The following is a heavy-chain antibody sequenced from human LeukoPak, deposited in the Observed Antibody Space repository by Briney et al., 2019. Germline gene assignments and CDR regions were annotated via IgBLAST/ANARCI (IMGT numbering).Heavy chain of an antibody. D-gene: IGHD2-15*01. V-gene: IGHV3-30*02. CDR3: ASTLCSGDNCYFDYYYYMDV. CDR1: GFTFSSYG. Sequence: GGSLRLSCAASGFTFSSYGMHWVRQAPGKGLEWVAFIRYDGSNKYYANSVKGRFTISRDNAKKSLYLQMNSLRVEDTAVYYCASTLCSGDNCYFDYYYYMDVWGKGTTVTISS. J-gene: IGHJ6*03. CDR2: IRYDGSNK.